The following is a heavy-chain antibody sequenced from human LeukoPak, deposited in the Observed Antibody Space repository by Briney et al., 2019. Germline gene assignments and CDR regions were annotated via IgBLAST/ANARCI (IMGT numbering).Heavy chain of an antibody. Sequence: ASVKVSCKASGYTFTGYYMHWVRQAPGQGLEWMGRIDPNSGGTSYPQKFQGGVTMSRATSISTAYMELSRLTSDDTTVYYCAIDREGGYDKGPFDYWGQGTLVTVSS. D-gene: IGHD5-12*01. CDR3: AIDREGGYDKGPFDY. CDR1: GYTFTGYY. V-gene: IGHV1-2*06. J-gene: IGHJ4*02. CDR2: IDPNSGGT.